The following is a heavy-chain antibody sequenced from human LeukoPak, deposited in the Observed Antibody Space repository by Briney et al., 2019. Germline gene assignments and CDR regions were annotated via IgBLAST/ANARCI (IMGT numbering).Heavy chain of an antibody. CDR1: GYTFTSYG. CDR3: ARDLWQYSSGWYYFDY. J-gene: IGHJ4*02. Sequence: ASVKVSCKASGYTFTSYGISWVRQAPGQGLEWMGWISAYNGNTNYAQKLQGRVTMTTDTSTSTAYMELRSLRSDDTAVYYCARDLWQYSSGWYYFDYWGQGTLVTVPS. D-gene: IGHD6-19*01. V-gene: IGHV1-18*01. CDR2: ISAYNGNT.